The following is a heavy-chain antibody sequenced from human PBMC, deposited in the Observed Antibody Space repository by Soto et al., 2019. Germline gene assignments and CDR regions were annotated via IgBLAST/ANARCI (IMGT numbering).Heavy chain of an antibody. CDR2: IIPIVGTV. CDR3: ASRCENYFDY. CDR1: GGAFNSHV. V-gene: IGHV1-69*12. D-gene: IGHD3-10*01. Sequence: QVQVEQSGAEVKKPGSSVKVSCKASGGAFNSHVITWVRQDPGLGLEWMGGIIPIVGTVNYAQMFQDRVTINADESTSTVNMEMSSLRYDDTGVYYCASRCENYFDYWGPGALVTVAS. J-gene: IGHJ4*03.